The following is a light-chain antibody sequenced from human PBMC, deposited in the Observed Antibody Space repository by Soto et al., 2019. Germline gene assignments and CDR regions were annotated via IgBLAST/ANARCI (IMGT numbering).Light chain of an antibody. CDR2: GAS. V-gene: IGKV3-20*01. J-gene: IGKJ3*01. CDR3: QQFGSSPGFT. Sequence: EIVLTQSPGTLSLSPGERATLSCRASQSINSSYLAWYQQKPGLAPRLLIYGASSRATGIPDRFSGSGSGTDFTLTISRLELEEFAVYYCQQFGSSPGFTFGPGTIVDIK. CDR1: QSINSSY.